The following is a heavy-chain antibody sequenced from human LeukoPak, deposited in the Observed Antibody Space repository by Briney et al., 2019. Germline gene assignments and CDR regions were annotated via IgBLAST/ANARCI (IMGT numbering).Heavy chain of an antibody. Sequence: GGSLRLSCAASGFTFSDYYMSWIRQAPGKGLEWVSYISSSSSYTNYADSVKGRFTISRDNAKNSLYLQMNSLRAEDTAVYYCARVGMDTAMVTGAFDIWGQGTMVTVSS. J-gene: IGHJ3*02. V-gene: IGHV3-11*06. CDR1: GFTFSDYY. CDR2: ISSSSSYT. D-gene: IGHD5-18*01. CDR3: ARVGMDTAMVTGAFDI.